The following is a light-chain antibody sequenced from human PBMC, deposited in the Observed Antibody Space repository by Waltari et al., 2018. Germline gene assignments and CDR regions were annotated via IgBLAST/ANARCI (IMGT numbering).Light chain of an antibody. CDR1: SGSVSTSYS. J-gene: IGLJ3*02. V-gene: IGLV8-61*01. Sequence: QTVVTQEPSFSVSPGGTVTLTCGLSSGSVSTSYSPSWYQQTPGQAPRTLIYSTNPRSSGVPDRFSGSILGNKAALTITGAQADDESDYYCVLDMGSGISVFGGGTKLTVL. CDR2: STN. CDR3: VLDMGSGISV.